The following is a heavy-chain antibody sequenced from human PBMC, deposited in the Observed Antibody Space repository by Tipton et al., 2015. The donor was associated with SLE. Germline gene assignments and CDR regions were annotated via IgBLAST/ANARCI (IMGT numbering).Heavy chain of an antibody. CDR3: ARGGVVAATDDAFDI. Sequence: QSGAEVKKPGESLRISGKGSGYSFTSYWISWVRQKPGKGLEWMGRIDPSDSYTNYSPSFQGHVTIAAYKSISTAYLHWSSLKASDTAMYYCARGGVVAATDDAFDIWGQGTIVIVSS. CDR1: GYSFTSYW. D-gene: IGHD2-15*01. J-gene: IGHJ3*02. V-gene: IGHV5-10-1*01. CDR2: IDPSDSYT.